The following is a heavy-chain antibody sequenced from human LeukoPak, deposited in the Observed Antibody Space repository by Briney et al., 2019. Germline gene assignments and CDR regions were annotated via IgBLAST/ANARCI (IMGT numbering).Heavy chain of an antibody. CDR3: VTTMIRGVINEWFDP. J-gene: IGHJ5*02. CDR1: GFAFSNYG. CDR2: ITGSGSTT. D-gene: IGHD3-10*01. Sequence: GGSLRLSCAASGFAFSNYGMNWVRQAPGKGLEWVSGITGSGSTTYYADSVKGRFTISRDNSKNTLYLQMNSPRAEDTAVYYCVTTMIRGVINEWFDPWGQGTLVTVSS. V-gene: IGHV3-23*01.